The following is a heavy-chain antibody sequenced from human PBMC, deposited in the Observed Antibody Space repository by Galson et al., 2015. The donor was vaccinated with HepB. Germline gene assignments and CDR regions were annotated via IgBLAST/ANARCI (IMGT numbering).Heavy chain of an antibody. J-gene: IGHJ6*03. CDR1: GFTFSSYG. CDR2: ISYDGSNK. D-gene: IGHD3-3*01. Sequence: SLRLSCAASGFTFSSYGMHWVRQAPGKGLEWVAVISYDGSNKYYADSVKGRFTISRDNSKNTLYLQMNSLRAEDTAVYYCAKGAGITIFGVAPPSYYMDVWGKGTTVTVSS. V-gene: IGHV3-30*18. CDR3: AKGAGITIFGVAPPSYYMDV.